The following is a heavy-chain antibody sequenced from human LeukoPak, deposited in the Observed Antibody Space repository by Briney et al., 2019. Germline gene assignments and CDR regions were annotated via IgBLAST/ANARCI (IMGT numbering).Heavy chain of an antibody. Sequence: SETLSLTCTVSGGSISTYYWSWIRQPPGKGLEWIGYIYYSGSTNYNPSLKSRVTISVDTSKNQFSLKLSSVTAADTAVYYCARGXHDXWXXXXLTYWGQGTLVTVS. CDR2: IYYSGST. J-gene: IGHJ4*02. D-gene: IGHD3-3*01. CDR3: ARGXHDXWXXXXLTY. V-gene: IGHV4-59*01. CDR1: GGSISTYY.